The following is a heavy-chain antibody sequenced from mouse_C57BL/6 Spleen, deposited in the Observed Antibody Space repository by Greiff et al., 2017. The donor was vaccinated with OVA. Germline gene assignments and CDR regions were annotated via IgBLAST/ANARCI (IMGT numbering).Heavy chain of an antibody. CDR2: IYPRSGNT. CDR3: ARSFITTVVAPFAY. J-gene: IGHJ3*01. V-gene: IGHV1-81*01. CDR1: GYTFTSYG. D-gene: IGHD1-1*01. Sequence: QVQLKQSGAELARPGASVKLSCKASGYTFTSYGISWVKQRTGQGLEWIGEIYPRSGNTYYNEKFKGKATLTAYNSSSTAYMELRSLTSEDSAVYFCARSFITTVVAPFAYWGQGTLVTVSA.